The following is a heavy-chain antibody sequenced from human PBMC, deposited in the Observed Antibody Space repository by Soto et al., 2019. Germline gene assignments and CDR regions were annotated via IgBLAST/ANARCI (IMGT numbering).Heavy chain of an antibody. Sequence: LSLTCTVSGGSISSGGYYWSWIRQHPGKGLEWIGYIYYSGSTYYNPSLKSRVTISVDTSKNQFSLKLSSVTAADTAVYYCAREGITRARVSGAFDIWGQGTMVTVSS. CDR3: AREGITRARVSGAFDI. V-gene: IGHV4-31*03. D-gene: IGHD3-10*01. CDR2: IYYSGST. CDR1: GGSISSGGYY. J-gene: IGHJ3*02.